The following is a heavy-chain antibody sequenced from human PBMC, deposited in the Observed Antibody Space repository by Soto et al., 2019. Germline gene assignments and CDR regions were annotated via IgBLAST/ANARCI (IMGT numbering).Heavy chain of an antibody. Sequence: QVQLVQSGAEVKKPGSSVKVSCKASGGTFSSYTISWVRQAPGQGLEWMGRIIPILGIANYAQKFQGRVTITADKSTSTDAMELSSLRSEDTAVYYCARGGGGYSYGNYMDVWGKGTTVTVSS. CDR1: GGTFSSYT. J-gene: IGHJ6*03. CDR3: ARGGGGYSYGNYMDV. V-gene: IGHV1-69*02. CDR2: IIPILGIA. D-gene: IGHD5-18*01.